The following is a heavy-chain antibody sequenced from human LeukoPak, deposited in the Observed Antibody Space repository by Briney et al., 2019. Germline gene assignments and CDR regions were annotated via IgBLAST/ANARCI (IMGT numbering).Heavy chain of an antibody. CDR2: ISGSGGST. CDR3: AGSYASGSYYPPLFDY. D-gene: IGHD3-10*01. Sequence: PGGSLRLSCAASGFTFSSYAMSWVRQAPGKGLEWVSAISGSGGSTYYADSVKGRFTISRDNSTNTLYLQMNSLRAEDPAVYYCAGSYASGSYYPPLFDYWGQGTLGTVSS. CDR1: GFTFSSYA. V-gene: IGHV3-23*01. J-gene: IGHJ4*02.